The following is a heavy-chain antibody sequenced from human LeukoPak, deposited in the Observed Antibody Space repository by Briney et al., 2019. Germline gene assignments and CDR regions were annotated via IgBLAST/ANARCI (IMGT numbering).Heavy chain of an antibody. CDR3: AREGRKSRGVDIIRKKETGYYYYMDV. J-gene: IGHJ6*03. CDR2: IHHSGNT. D-gene: IGHD3-10*01. CDR1: DDSITNYY. V-gene: IGHV4-59*01. Sequence: SETLSLTCTVSDDSITNYYWSWIRQPPGKGLEWIGYIHHSGNTNYNPSLKSRVTISIDTSENQFSLRLRSVTAADTAVYYCAREGRKSRGVDIIRKKETGYYYYMDVWGKGTTVTVSS.